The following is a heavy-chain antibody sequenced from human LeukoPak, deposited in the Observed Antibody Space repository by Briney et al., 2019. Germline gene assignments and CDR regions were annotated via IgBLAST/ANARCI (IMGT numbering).Heavy chain of an antibody. J-gene: IGHJ4*02. CDR2: INSDGSST. V-gene: IGHV3-74*01. D-gene: IGHD4-17*01. CDR1: GFTFSSYW. Sequence: GGSLRLSCAVSGFTFSSYWMHWVRQAPGKGLVWVSRINSDGSSTSYADSVKGRFTISRDNAKNTLYLQMNSLRAEDTAVYYCARDDDYGDYFFDYWGQGTLVTVST. CDR3: ARDDDYGDYFFDY.